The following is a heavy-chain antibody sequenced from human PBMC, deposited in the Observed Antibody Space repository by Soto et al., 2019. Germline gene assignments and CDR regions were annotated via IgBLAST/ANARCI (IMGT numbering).Heavy chain of an antibody. CDR1: GGSFSGYY. Sequence: QVQLQQWGAGLLKPSETLSLTCAVYGGSFSGYYWSWIRQPPGKGLEWIGEINHSGSTNYNPSLKSRVTISVDTSKNQCSLKLSSVTAADTAVYYCARGRSSGWRYYGMDVWGQGTTVTVSS. V-gene: IGHV4-34*01. CDR2: INHSGST. CDR3: ARGRSSGWRYYGMDV. J-gene: IGHJ6*02. D-gene: IGHD6-19*01.